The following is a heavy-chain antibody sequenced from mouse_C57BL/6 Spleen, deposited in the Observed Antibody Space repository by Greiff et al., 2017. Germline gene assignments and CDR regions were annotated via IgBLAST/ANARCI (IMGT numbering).Heavy chain of an antibody. V-gene: IGHV1-59*01. J-gene: IGHJ4*01. CDR2: IDPSDSYT. CDR1: GYTFTSSW. D-gene: IGHD2-3*01. CDR3: ARVDGPYAMDY. Sequence: VKLQQPGAELVRPGTSVKLSCKASGYTFTSSWMHWVKQRPGQGLEWIGVIDPSDSYTNYNQKFKGKATLTVDTSSSTAYMQLSSLTSEDSAVYYCARVDGPYAMDYWGQGTSVTVSS.